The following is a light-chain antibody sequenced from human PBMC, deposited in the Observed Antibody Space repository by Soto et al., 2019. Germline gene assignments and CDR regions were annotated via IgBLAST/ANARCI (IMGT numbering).Light chain of an antibody. CDR2: GAS. J-gene: IGKJ1*01. CDR3: QQSGDLRRT. V-gene: IGKV3-20*01. Sequence: EIVLMQSPGTLSLSPGARATLSCRASQSVASSYLAWYQQKPGQAPRLLIYGASSRATGIPDRFSGTGSGTDFILNISRLEPEDFAVYYCQQSGDLRRTFGQGTKVEIK. CDR1: QSVASSY.